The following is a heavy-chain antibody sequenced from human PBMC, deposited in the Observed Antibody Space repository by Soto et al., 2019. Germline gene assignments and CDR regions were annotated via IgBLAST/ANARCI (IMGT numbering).Heavy chain of an antibody. Sequence: GGSLRLSCAASGFTFRNNVLSWVRQAPGKGLDWVSGITGSGRDTYYADSVKGRFTISRDNSKNMLFLQMNSLRAEDTALYYCAKNGLDNSPSAIDSWGPGTLVTVSS. D-gene: IGHD2-8*01. CDR2: ITGSGRDT. J-gene: IGHJ4*02. CDR1: GFTFRNNV. V-gene: IGHV3-23*01. CDR3: AKNGLDNSPSAIDS.